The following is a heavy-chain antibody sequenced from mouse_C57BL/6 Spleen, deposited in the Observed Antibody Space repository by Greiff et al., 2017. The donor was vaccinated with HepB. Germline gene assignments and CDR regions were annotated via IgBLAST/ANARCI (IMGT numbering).Heavy chain of an antibody. CDR3: AREDYGSSPWFAY. D-gene: IGHD1-1*01. Sequence: VQLKESGPELVKPGASVKISCKASGYSFTDYNMNWVKQSNGKSLEWIGVINPNYGTTSYNQKFKGKATLTVDQSSSTAYMQLNSLTSEDSAVYHCAREDYGSSPWFAYWGQGTLVTVSA. CDR1: GYSFTDYN. J-gene: IGHJ3*01. CDR2: INPNYGTT. V-gene: IGHV1-39*01.